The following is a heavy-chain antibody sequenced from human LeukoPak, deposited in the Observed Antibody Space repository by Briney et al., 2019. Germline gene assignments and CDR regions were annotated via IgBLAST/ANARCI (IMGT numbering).Heavy chain of an antibody. Sequence: TGGSLRLSCAASGFTFTTYTISWVRQAPGKGLEWVSYISSSGSTIYYADSVKGRFTISRDNAKNSLYLQMNSLRAEDTAVYYCARDGSDSSPFDYWGQGTLVTVSS. J-gene: IGHJ4*02. D-gene: IGHD6-19*01. CDR2: ISSSGSTI. V-gene: IGHV3-48*03. CDR3: ARDGSDSSPFDY. CDR1: GFTFTTYT.